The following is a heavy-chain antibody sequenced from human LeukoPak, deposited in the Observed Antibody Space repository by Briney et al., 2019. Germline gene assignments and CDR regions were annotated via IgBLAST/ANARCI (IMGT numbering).Heavy chain of an antibody. CDR2: IIPIFGTA. Sequence: GASVKVSCKASGGTFSSYAISWVRQAPGQGLEWMGGIIPIFGTANYAQKFQGRVTITADESTSTAYMELSSLRSEDTAVYYCARDLGNYYDSSGYSYWGQGTLVTVSS. CDR1: GGTFSSYA. J-gene: IGHJ4*02. CDR3: ARDLGNYYDSSGYSY. D-gene: IGHD3-22*01. V-gene: IGHV1-69*13.